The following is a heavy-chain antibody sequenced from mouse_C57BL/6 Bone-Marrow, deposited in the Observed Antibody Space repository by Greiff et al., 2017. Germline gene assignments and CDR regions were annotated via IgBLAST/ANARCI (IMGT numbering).Heavy chain of an antibody. CDR1: GFNIKDYY. D-gene: IGHD2-1*01. CDR3: ARDYGNSFDG. J-gene: IGHJ1*03. CDR2: LDPEDGET. Sequence: EVQRVESGAELVKPGASVKLSCTASGFNIKDYYMHWVKQRTEQGLEWIGRLDPEDGETKYAPNFQGKATITADTSSNTAYLQLSSLTSEDTAVYYCARDYGNSFDGWGTGTTVTVSS. V-gene: IGHV14-2*01.